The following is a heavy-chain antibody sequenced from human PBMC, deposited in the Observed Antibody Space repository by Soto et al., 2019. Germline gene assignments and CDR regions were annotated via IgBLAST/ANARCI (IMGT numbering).Heavy chain of an antibody. CDR1: GYTFTSHG. V-gene: IGHV1-18*04. D-gene: IGHD7-27*01. J-gene: IGHJ6*02. CDR2: VSPYNGNT. CDR3: ARSGSGAAYYYYGLDV. Sequence: QVQLVQSGAEVKKPGASVKVSCKASGYTFTSHGFSWVQQAPGQGLEWMGWVSPYNGNTNYAQKFQGRVTMTTDTSTSTAYMELRSLTSDDTAVYYCARSGSGAAYYYYGLDVWGQGTTVTVSS.